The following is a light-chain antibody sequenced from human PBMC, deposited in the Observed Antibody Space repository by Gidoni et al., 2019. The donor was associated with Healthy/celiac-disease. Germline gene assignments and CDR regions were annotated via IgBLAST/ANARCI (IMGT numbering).Light chain of an antibody. Sequence: IVMTQSPLSLPVTPGEPASISCRSSQSLLHSNGYNYLDWYLQKPGQSPQLLIYLGSNRASGVPDRFSGSGSGTDFTLKISRVEAEDVGVYYCMQALQTPRTFXQXTKLXIK. CDR2: LGS. CDR1: QSLLHSNGYNY. CDR3: MQALQTPRT. V-gene: IGKV2-28*01. J-gene: IGKJ2*01.